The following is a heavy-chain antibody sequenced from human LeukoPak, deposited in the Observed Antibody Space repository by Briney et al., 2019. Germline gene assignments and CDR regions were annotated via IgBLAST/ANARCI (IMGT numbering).Heavy chain of an antibody. D-gene: IGHD2/OR15-2a*01. CDR3: ARDLFYAFGY. V-gene: IGHV3-7*03. Sequence: MTWVRQTPGKGLEWVANIGEDGTAKNYVDSVKGRFAISRDNAKKSLYLQMNSLRVEDAAVYYCARDLFYAFGYWGQGTLVPVSS. CDR2: IGEDGTAK. J-gene: IGHJ4*02.